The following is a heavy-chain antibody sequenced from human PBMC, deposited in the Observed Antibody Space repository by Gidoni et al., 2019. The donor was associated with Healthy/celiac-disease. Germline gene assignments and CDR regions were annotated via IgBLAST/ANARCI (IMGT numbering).Heavy chain of an antibody. J-gene: IGHJ4*02. D-gene: IGHD3-10*01. CDR1: GFTFSSYA. Sequence: EVQLLESGGGLVQPGGSLRLSCAASGFTFSSYAMSWVRQAPGKGLGWVSVISGSGGSTYYADSVKGRFTISRDNSKNTLYLQMNSLRAEDTAVYYCAKDRDGRMVRGEYDYWGQGTLVTVSS. V-gene: IGHV3-23*01. CDR2: ISGSGGST. CDR3: AKDRDGRMVRGEYDY.